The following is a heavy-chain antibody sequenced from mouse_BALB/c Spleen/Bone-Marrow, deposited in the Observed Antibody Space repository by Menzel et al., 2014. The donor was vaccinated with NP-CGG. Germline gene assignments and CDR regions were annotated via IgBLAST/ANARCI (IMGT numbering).Heavy chain of an antibody. D-gene: IGHD2-4*01. J-gene: IGHJ3*01. CDR2: IDPYDSET. CDR1: GYTFTSYW. CDR3: ARGRDYDVFAY. V-gene: IGHV1-52*01. Sequence: VKLMESGAELVRPGASVKLSCKASGYTFTSYWMNWVKQRPEQGLEWIGRIDPYDSETHYNQKFKDKAILTVDKSSSTAYRQLSSLTSEDSAVYYCARGRDYDVFAYWGQGTLVTVSA.